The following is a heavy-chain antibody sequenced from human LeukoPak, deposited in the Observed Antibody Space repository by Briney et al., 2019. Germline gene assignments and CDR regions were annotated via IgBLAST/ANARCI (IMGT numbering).Heavy chain of an antibody. CDR2: IYYSGSTST. CDR1: GDSISSYF. V-gene: IGHV4-59*01. CDR3: TRDSNGGSSNGNAGGMDV. Sequence: SETLSLTCTVSGDSISSYFWSWIRQSPGKGLEWIGHIYYSGSTSTNYNPSLKSRVTISVDTSKKQFSLKLSSVTAADTAVYLCTRDSNGGSSNGNAGGMDVWGQGTTVTVSS. J-gene: IGHJ6*02. D-gene: IGHD5-18*01.